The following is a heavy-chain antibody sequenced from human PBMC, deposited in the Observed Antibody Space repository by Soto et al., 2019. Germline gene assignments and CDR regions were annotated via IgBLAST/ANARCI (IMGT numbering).Heavy chain of an antibody. CDR2: IIPIFGTT. Sequence: QVQLVQSGAEVKKPGSSVKVSCKASGGTFSSYAISWVRQAPGQGLEWMGGIIPIFGTTNYAQKFQGRVTITADESTSTAYMELSSLRSEDTAVYYCARSRVTYYYDRSAFDIWGQGTMVTVSS. V-gene: IGHV1-69*01. J-gene: IGHJ3*02. CDR1: GGTFSSYA. D-gene: IGHD3-22*01. CDR3: ARSRVTYYYDRSAFDI.